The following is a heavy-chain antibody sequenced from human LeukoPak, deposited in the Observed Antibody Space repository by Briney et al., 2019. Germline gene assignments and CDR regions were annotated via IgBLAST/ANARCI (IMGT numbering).Heavy chain of an antibody. D-gene: IGHD2-15*01. Sequence: TGGSLRLSCAASGFILSHYGLSWVRQAPGKGLEWVSAISGSGGSTYYADSVKGRFTISRDNSKNTLYLQMNSLRAEDTAVYYCAKVPGSLNFDYWGQGTMVTVSS. CDR1: GFILSHYG. CDR3: AKVPGSLNFDY. V-gene: IGHV3-23*01. J-gene: IGHJ4*02. CDR2: ISGSGGST.